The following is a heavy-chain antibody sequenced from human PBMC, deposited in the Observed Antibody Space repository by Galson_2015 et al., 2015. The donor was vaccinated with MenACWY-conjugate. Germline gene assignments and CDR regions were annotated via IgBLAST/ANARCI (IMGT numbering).Heavy chain of an antibody. J-gene: IGHJ6*03. CDR1: GFTVNTNY. Sequence: SLRLSCAASGFTVNTNYMTWVRQAPGKGLEWVSIIYSGGSTYYPDSVRGRFTISRDNSKNTLYLQMDSLAADDTAVYYCARAGSENCRTTNCLSLGAKFSYYYYMDVWGKGTTVTVSS. D-gene: IGHD2-2*01. CDR3: ARAGSENCRTTNCLSLGAKFSYYYYMDV. V-gene: IGHV3-53*01. CDR2: IYSGGST.